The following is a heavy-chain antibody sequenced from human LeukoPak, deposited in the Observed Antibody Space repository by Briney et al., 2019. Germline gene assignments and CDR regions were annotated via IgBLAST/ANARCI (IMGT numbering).Heavy chain of an antibody. CDR3: ARDLVSGSYYAYFDY. Sequence: GASVKVSCKASGYTFTSYAMHWVRQAPGQRLEWMGWINAGNGNTKYSQKFQGRVTITRDTSASTAYMELSSLRSEDTAVYYCARDLVSGSYYAYFDYWGQGTLVTVSS. D-gene: IGHD1-26*01. V-gene: IGHV1-3*01. CDR1: GYTFTSYA. CDR2: INAGNGNT. J-gene: IGHJ4*02.